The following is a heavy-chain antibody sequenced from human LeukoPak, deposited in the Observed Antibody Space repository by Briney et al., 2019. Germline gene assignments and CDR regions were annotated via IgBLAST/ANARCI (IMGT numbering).Heavy chain of an antibody. CDR3: ATTGRYRFDY. V-gene: IGHV3-74*01. D-gene: IGHD1-26*01. J-gene: IGHJ4*02. Sequence: GGSLRLSCVASGFTFSNYWMHWVRQAPGKGLVWVSRMNSDGSTINYADSVKGRFTISRDNAKSTLYLQMNSLRAEDTAVYYCATTGRYRFDYWGQGSLVTVSS. CDR1: GFTFSNYW. CDR2: MNSDGSTI.